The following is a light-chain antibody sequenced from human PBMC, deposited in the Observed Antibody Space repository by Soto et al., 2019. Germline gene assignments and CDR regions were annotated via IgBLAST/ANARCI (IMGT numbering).Light chain of an antibody. CDR3: QHYNSSSEA. CDR2: AAS. V-gene: IGKV1D-16*01. CDR1: QGISSW. Sequence: DIQITQSPSSVSASVGDRVTITCRASQGISSWLAWYQQKPGKPPKILIYAASSLPSGVPSRFSGSGSGTDFTLTISRLQPEDFETYYCQHYNSSSEAFGQGTKVDIK. J-gene: IGKJ1*01.